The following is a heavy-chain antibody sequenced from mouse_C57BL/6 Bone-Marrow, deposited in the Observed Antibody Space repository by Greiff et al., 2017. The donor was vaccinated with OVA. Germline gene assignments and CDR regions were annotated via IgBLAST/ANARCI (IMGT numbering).Heavy chain of an antibody. V-gene: IGHV5-16*01. CDR3: ARLTGTGYAMDY. J-gene: IGHJ4*01. CDR1: GFTFSDYY. Sequence: EVKVVESEGGLVQPGSSMKLSCTASGFTFSDYYMAWVRQVPEKGLEWVANINYDGSSTYYLDSLKSRFIISRDNAKNILYLQMSSLKSEDTATYYCARLTGTGYAMDYWGKGTSVTVSS. D-gene: IGHD4-1*01. CDR2: INYDGSST.